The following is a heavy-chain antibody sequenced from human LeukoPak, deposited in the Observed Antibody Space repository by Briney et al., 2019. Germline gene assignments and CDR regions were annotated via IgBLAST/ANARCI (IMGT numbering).Heavy chain of an antibody. Sequence: GGSLRLSCAASGFTFSSYSMNWVRQAPGKGLEWVSSISSSSSYIYYADSVKGRFTISRDNAKNSLYLQMNSLRAEDTAVYYCARGGDGYNLAGDYWGQGTLVTVSS. CDR3: ARGGDGYNLAGDY. J-gene: IGHJ4*02. CDR2: ISSSSSYI. D-gene: IGHD5-24*01. V-gene: IGHV3-21*01. CDR1: GFTFSSYS.